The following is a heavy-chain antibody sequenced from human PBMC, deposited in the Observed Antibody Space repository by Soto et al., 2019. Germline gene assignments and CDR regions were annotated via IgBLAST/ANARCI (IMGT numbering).Heavy chain of an antibody. Sequence: SGPTLVNPTQPLTLTCTFSGFSLSTSGVGVGWIRQPPGKALEWLALIYWDDDKRYSPSLKSRLTITKDTSKNQVVLTMTNMDPVDTATYYCAHTVCSSTSCYRGEAFDIWGQGTMVTVSS. D-gene: IGHD2-2*02. CDR2: IYWDDDK. V-gene: IGHV2-5*02. CDR3: AHTVCSSTSCYRGEAFDI. J-gene: IGHJ3*02. CDR1: GFSLSTSGVG.